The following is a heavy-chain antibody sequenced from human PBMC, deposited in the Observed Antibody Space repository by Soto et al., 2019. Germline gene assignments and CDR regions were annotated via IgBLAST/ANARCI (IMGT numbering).Heavy chain of an antibody. CDR2: ISPYNGYT. D-gene: IGHD3-22*01. J-gene: IGHJ4*02. V-gene: IGHV1-18*01. Sequence: ASVKVSCKASGYTFTSYGISWGRQAPGQGLEWMGWISPYNGYTKYAQNLQGRVTMTTDTSTSTAYMELRSLRSNDTAVYYCERAPPSNYYPGFDSWGQGTLVTVSS. CDR3: ERAPPSNYYPGFDS. CDR1: GYTFTSYG.